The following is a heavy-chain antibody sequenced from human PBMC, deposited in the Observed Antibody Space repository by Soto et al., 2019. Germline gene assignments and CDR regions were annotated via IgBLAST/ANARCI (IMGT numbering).Heavy chain of an antibody. CDR2: INPNSGGT. V-gene: IGHV1-2*04. CDR1: GYTFTGYY. Sequence: QVQLVQSGAEVKKPGASVKVSCKASGYTFTGYYMHWVRQAPGQGLEWMGWINPNSGGTNYAQKFQGWVTMTRDTSFSPAYMALRRMRSDDKDVYYCARIHPYDSSVGYYFDYWGQGTLVTVSS. D-gene: IGHD3-22*01. CDR3: ARIHPYDSSVGYYFDY. J-gene: IGHJ4*02.